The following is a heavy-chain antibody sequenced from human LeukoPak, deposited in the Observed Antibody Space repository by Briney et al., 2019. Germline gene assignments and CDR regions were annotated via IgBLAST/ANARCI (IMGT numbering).Heavy chain of an antibody. D-gene: IGHD1-7*01. CDR3: ARAPSSWNYEVRSHNWFDP. Sequence: GASVKVSCKASGYTFTGYDMHWVRQAPGQGLEWMGRIDPNSGGTNYAQKFQGRVTMTRDTSISTAYMELSRLRSDDTAVYYCARAPSSWNYEVRSHNWFDPWGQGTLVAVSS. CDR1: GYTFTGYD. J-gene: IGHJ5*02. CDR2: IDPNSGGT. V-gene: IGHV1-2*06.